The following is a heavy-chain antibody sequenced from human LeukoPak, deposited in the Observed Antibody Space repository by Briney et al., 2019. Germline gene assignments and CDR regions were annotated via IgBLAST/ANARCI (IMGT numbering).Heavy chain of an antibody. J-gene: IGHJ4*02. D-gene: IGHD1-7*01. Sequence: GGSLRLSCAASGFTFSSYEMNWVRQAPGKGLEWISYISGSGDIIYYADSVKGRLTISRDNAKNLVFLQMNSLRADDTAVYYCARERTTIVSGTTIGAYWGQGNPGHRLL. CDR2: ISGSGDII. CDR3: ARERTTIVSGTTIGAY. CDR1: GFTFSSYE. V-gene: IGHV3-48*03.